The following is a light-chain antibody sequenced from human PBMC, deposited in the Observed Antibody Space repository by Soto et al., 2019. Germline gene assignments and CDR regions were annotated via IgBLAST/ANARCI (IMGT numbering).Light chain of an antibody. Sequence: QSALTQPASVSGSPEQSITISCTGTSGDVGGYYYVSWYQQLPGKAPKLMISEVSNRPSGVSNRFSGSKSGNTASLTISGLQAEDEADYYCSSYTAGGTIFGTGTKLTV. J-gene: IGLJ1*01. CDR1: SGDVGGYYY. V-gene: IGLV2-14*01. CDR2: EVS. CDR3: SSYTAGGTI.